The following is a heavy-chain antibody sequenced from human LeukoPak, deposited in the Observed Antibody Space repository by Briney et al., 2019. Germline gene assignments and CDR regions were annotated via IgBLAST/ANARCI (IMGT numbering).Heavy chain of an antibody. CDR2: INHSGST. D-gene: IGHD3-10*01. Sequence: SSEALSLTRAVYGGSFSGYYWSWIRQPPGKGLEWIGEINHSGSTNYNPSLKSRVTISVDTSKNQFSLKLSSVTAADTAVYYCARGDKREFAYYFDYWGQGTLVTVSS. CDR3: ARGDKREFAYYFDY. V-gene: IGHV4-34*01. CDR1: GGSFSGYY. J-gene: IGHJ4*02.